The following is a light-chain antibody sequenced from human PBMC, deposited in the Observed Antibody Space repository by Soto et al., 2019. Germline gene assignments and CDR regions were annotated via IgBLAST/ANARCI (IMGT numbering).Light chain of an antibody. Sequence: EILLTQSPGILSLSPGERATLSCRASQSVRNDFLACYKQKPGQAPRLLIYGASIRATGIPDRLSGSGSGTEFTLTISRMEPEDFAVYYCQQYGSFTTFGHGTKVDIK. J-gene: IGKJ1*01. CDR1: QSVRNDF. V-gene: IGKV3-20*01. CDR3: QQYGSFTT. CDR2: GAS.